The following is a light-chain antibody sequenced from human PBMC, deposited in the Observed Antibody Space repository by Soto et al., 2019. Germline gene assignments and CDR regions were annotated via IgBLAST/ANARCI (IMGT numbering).Light chain of an antibody. Sequence: EIVLTQSPATLSFAPGERATLSCRASQSVSSYLACYQQKPGQAPSLLIYDASNRATGIPARFSGRVSGTDFTLTISSLEPEDFTVYYCQQRSNWPPLTFGQGTRLEIK. V-gene: IGKV3-11*01. CDR2: DAS. J-gene: IGKJ5*01. CDR1: QSVSSY. CDR3: QQRSNWPPLT.